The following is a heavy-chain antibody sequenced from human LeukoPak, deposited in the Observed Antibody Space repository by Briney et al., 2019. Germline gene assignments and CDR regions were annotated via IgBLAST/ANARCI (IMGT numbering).Heavy chain of an antibody. CDR1: GFTFSSYS. J-gene: IGHJ3*02. Sequence: GGSLRLSCAASGFTFSSYSMNWVRQAPGKGLEWVSYISSSSSTIYYADSVKGRFTISRDNARNSQFLQMNSLRAEDTAVYYCARDLRYCSSASCSENGAFDIWGQGTMVTVSS. V-gene: IGHV3-48*04. CDR3: ARDLRYCSSASCSENGAFDI. CDR2: ISSSSSTI. D-gene: IGHD2-2*01.